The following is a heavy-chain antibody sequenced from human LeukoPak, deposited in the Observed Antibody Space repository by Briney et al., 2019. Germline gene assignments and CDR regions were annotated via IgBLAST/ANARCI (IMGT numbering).Heavy chain of an antibody. Sequence: GGSLRLSCAASGFTFSSAWMSWVRQAPGKGLEWVGRIKSKTDGGTTDYATPVKGRFTISRDGSKNTLYLEMNSLKTEDTAVYYCTTLWSGSVDYWGQGTLVTVSS. D-gene: IGHD3-3*01. CDR1: GFTFSSAW. J-gene: IGHJ4*02. CDR2: IKSKTDGGTT. V-gene: IGHV3-15*01. CDR3: TTLWSGSVDY.